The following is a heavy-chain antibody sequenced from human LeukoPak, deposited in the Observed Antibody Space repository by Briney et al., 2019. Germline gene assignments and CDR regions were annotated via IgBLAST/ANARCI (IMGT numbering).Heavy chain of an antibody. CDR2: INSDGSKT. Sequence: PGGSLRLSCAGSGFFFNTYWMHWVRQAPGKGLVWVSRINSDGSKTSHADSVKGRFTISRDNAKNTLYLQMNGLRAEDTAVYYCAREGSLEYYFDYWGRGTLVTVSS. J-gene: IGHJ4*02. CDR3: AREGSLEYYFDY. D-gene: IGHD3-10*01. CDR1: GFFFNTYW. V-gene: IGHV3-74*01.